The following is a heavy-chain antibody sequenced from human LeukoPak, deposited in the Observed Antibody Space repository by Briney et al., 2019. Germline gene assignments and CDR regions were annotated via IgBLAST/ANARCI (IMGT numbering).Heavy chain of an antibody. Sequence: PGRSLRLSCAASGFTFSSYAMSWVRQAPGKGLEWVSAISGSGGSTYYADSVKGRFTISRDNSKNTLYLQMNSLRAEDTAVYYCARGPFWSGYYDDWGQGTLVTVSS. D-gene: IGHD3-3*01. CDR2: ISGSGGST. CDR3: ARGPFWSGYYDD. J-gene: IGHJ4*02. CDR1: GFTFSSYA. V-gene: IGHV3-23*01.